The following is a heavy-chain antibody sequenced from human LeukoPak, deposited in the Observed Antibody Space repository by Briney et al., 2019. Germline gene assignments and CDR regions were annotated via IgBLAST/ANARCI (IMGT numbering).Heavy chain of an antibody. J-gene: IGHJ6*02. CDR2: IWYDGSNK. CDR3: ARDSAVATYYGVDV. Sequence: PGGSLRLSCAASGFTFSSYGMHWVRQAPGKGLEWVAVIWYDGSNKYYADSVKGRFTIPRDNSKNTLYLQMNSLRAEDTAVYYCARDSAVATYYGVDVWAKGPRSPSP. CDR1: GFTFSSYG. D-gene: IGHD6-19*01. V-gene: IGHV3-33*01.